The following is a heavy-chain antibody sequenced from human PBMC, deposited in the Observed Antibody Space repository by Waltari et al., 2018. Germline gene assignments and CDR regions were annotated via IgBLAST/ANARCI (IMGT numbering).Heavy chain of an antibody. J-gene: IGHJ4*02. CDR3: ARDRCGGTSCYPFDS. V-gene: IGHV4-38-2*02. Sequence: QVQLAESGPGLVKPSEALSLTCTVSNYSISTGYYWAWIRQSPGKGLEWIGSVTHSGSAYYHPSLRSRVSISIDTSKNQFSLSLKSATAADMATYYCARDRCGGTSCYPFDSWGQGTLVAVTS. D-gene: IGHD2-2*01. CDR2: VTHSGSA. CDR1: NYSISTGYY.